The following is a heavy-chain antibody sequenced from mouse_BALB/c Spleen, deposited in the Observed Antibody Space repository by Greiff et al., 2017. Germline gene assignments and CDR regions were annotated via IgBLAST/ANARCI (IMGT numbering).Heavy chain of an antibody. Sequence: EVQLQQSGPELVKPGASVKMSCKASGYTFTSYVMHWVKQKPGQGLEWIGYINPYNDGTKYNEKFKGKATLTSDKSSSTAYMELSSLTSEDSAVYYCANYYRYDGRNYAMDYWGQGTSVTVSS. CDR1: GYTFTSYV. CDR2: INPYNDGT. CDR3: ANYYRYDGRNYAMDY. D-gene: IGHD2-14*01. V-gene: IGHV1-14*01. J-gene: IGHJ4*01.